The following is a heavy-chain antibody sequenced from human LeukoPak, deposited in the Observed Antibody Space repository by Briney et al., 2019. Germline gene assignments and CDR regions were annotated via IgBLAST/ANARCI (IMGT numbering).Heavy chain of an antibody. CDR3: ARTRGYSHGFDY. Sequence: PGESLKISFKASGYSFTSNWIGWVRQMPGKGLEWMGIIYPGDSDTRNSPSFQGQVSISADKSISTAYLQWSSLKPSDTAMYYCARTRGYSHGFDYWGQGTLVTVSS. CDR1: GYSFTSNW. D-gene: IGHD5-12*01. V-gene: IGHV5-51*01. CDR2: IYPGDSDT. J-gene: IGHJ4*02.